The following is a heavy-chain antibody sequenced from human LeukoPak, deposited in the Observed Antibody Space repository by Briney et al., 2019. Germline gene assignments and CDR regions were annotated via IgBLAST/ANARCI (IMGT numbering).Heavy chain of an antibody. V-gene: IGHV3-43D*03. D-gene: IGHD5-12*01. CDR3: AKDRYSGYDEGGDYYFDY. CDR2: ISWDGGST. CDR1: GSTFSSYA. J-gene: IGHJ4*02. Sequence: GGSLRLSCAASGSTFSSYAMHWVRQAPGKGLEWVSLISWDGGSTYYADSVKGRFTISRDNSKNSLYLQMNSLRAEDTALYYCAKDRYSGYDEGGDYYFDYWGQGTLVTVSS.